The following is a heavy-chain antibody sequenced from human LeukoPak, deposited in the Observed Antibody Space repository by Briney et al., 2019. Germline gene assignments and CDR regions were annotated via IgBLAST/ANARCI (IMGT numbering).Heavy chain of an antibody. CDR3: AKDSSPGYFDWLSSRVPDY. Sequence: GGSLRLSCTASGFTFSSYTMSWVRQAPGKGLKWVSTITTGGPNTYYADSVKGRFTISRDNSKNTLYLQMNSLRAEDTAVYYCAKDSSPGYFDWLSSRVPDYWGQGTLVTVSS. CDR1: GFTFSSYT. V-gene: IGHV3-23*01. CDR2: ITTGGPNT. D-gene: IGHD3-9*01. J-gene: IGHJ4*02.